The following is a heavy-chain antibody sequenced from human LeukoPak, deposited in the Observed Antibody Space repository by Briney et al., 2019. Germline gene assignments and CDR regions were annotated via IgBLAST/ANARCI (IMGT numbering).Heavy chain of an antibody. CDR1: GYTFTNYG. Sequence: ASVKVSCKASGYTFTNYGISWVRQAPGQGLEWMGWISPYNGNTNYAQKLQGRVTMTTDTSTSTAYMELRSLRSDDTAVYYCARVLQQWLTDIWGQGTMVTVSS. CDR2: ISPYNGNT. V-gene: IGHV1-18*01. J-gene: IGHJ3*02. CDR3: ARVLQQWLTDI. D-gene: IGHD6-19*01.